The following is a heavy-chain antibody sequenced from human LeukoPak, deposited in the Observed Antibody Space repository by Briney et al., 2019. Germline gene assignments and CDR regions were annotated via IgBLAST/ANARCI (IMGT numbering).Heavy chain of an antibody. CDR2: LDYTGTT. CDR1: GAFFDIYI. D-gene: IGHD7-27*01. CDR3: ARDMGLGTDF. V-gene: IGHV4-59*01. Sequence: PSETLSLTCTVSGAFFDIYIWNWIRQPPGTGLEWIGNLDYTGTTNYNPSLRSRVSMSPDAPESQFSLKLTPVTTADTAVYYCARDMGLGTDFWGQGTLITVSS. J-gene: IGHJ4*02.